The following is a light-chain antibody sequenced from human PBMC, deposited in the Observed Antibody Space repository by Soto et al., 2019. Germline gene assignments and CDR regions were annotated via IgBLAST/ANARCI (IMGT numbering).Light chain of an antibody. CDR2: WAS. Sequence: DIVMTQSPDSLAVSLGERATINCTSGRSLFYSPHNKSYLAWYQQKVGQPPQMLIYWASTRESGVPDRFRGSGSGTDFTLTISRLEPEDFAVYYCQQYGSSPTYTFGQGTKLEIK. J-gene: IGKJ2*01. CDR1: RSLFYSPHNKSY. CDR3: QQYGSSPTYT. V-gene: IGKV4-1*01.